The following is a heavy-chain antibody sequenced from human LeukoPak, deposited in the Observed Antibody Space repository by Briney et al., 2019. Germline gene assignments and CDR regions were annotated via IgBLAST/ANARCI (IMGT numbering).Heavy chain of an antibody. D-gene: IGHD6-13*01. J-gene: IGHJ4*02. Sequence: GGSLRLSCTASGFTFSSHWMTWVRQAPGKGLEWVANINQDGNEKYYLDSVKGRFTISRDNAKNSLYLQMSSLRGDDTAVYYRATREEYMWQQAFDYWGQGTLVTVSS. V-gene: IGHV3-7*01. CDR2: INQDGNEK. CDR1: GFTFSSHW. CDR3: ATREEYMWQQAFDY.